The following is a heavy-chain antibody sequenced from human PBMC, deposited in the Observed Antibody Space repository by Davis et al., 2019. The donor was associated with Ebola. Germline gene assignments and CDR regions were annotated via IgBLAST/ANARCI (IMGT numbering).Heavy chain of an antibody. J-gene: IGHJ4*02. V-gene: IGHV1-18*04. CDR1: GYTFTNYG. Sequence: ASVKVSCKASGYTFTNYGITWVRQAPGQGLEWMGWINPHNGNTNYAQNVQGRVIMTTDTATTTAYMEVGGLRSDDTAVYYCARAQFPTASDHWGQGTLVTVSS. CDR3: ARAQFPTASDH. CDR2: INPHNGNT.